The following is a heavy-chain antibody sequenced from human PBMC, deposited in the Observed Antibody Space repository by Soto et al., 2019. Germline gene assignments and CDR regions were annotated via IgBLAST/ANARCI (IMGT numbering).Heavy chain of an antibody. J-gene: IGHJ3*02. CDR1: EFTFSSYA. CDR2: ISYSGERT. V-gene: IGHV3-23*01. CDR3: AKVPTGEMGTVFQAFDI. D-gene: IGHD1-26*01. Sequence: GGSLRLSCVGSEFTFSSYAMSWVRQVPGEGLEWVASISYSGERTYYADSVKGRFTISRDNSRDTLYLQMNSLRDKDTAVYYCAKVPTGEMGTVFQAFDIWGQGTMVTVSS.